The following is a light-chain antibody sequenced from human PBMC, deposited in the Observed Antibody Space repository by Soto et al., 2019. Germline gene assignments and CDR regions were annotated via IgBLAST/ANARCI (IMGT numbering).Light chain of an antibody. CDR1: QGISNY. CDR2: AAS. J-gene: IGKJ5*01. Sequence: DIQMTQSPSSLSASVGDRVTITCRASQGISNYLAWYQQKPGKVPKLLMYAASTLQSGVPSRFSGSGSGTDFALTVTSLQPEDVATYYCQRYDSNPFTFSQGTRLEIK. V-gene: IGKV1-27*01. CDR3: QRYDSNPFT.